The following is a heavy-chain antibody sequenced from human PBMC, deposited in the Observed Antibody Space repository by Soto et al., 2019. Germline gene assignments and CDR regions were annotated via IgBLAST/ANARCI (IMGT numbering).Heavy chain of an antibody. Sequence: GASVKVSCKASGGTFSSYAISWVRQAPGQGLEWMGGIIPIFGTTNYAQKFQGRVTITADESTSTAYMELSSLRSEDTAVYYCARQFDYDSSGFYYAYWGHGTLVTVS. CDR3: ARQFDYDSSGFYYAY. V-gene: IGHV1-69*13. CDR2: IIPIFGTT. D-gene: IGHD3-22*01. CDR1: GGTFSSYA. J-gene: IGHJ4*01.